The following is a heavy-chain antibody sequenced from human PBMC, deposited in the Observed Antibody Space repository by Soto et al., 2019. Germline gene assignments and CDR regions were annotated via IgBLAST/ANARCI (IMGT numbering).Heavy chain of an antibody. D-gene: IGHD3-10*01. Sequence: PVKVSCTASGGTFSSYAISWVRQAPGQGLEWMGGIIPIFGTANYAQKFQGRVTITADESTGTAYMELSSLRSEDTAVYYCARDPELNYYYYGMDGWGQGTTVTFAS. CDR2: IIPIFGTA. CDR1: GGTFSSYA. V-gene: IGHV1-69*13. J-gene: IGHJ6*02. CDR3: ARDPELNYYYYGMDG.